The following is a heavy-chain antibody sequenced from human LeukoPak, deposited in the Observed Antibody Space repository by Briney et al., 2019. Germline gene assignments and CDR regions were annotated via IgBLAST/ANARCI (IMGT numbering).Heavy chain of an antibody. D-gene: IGHD3-10*01. J-gene: IGHJ4*02. Sequence: GGSLRLSCAASGFTFSSNYMSWVRQAPGKGLEWVSYISKGGSTIYYGDSVQGRFTISRDNAKNSLYLQMNRLRAEDTAVYYCVREDASGSYWVYWGQGTLVTVSS. V-gene: IGHV3-11*04. CDR1: GFTFSSNY. CDR3: VREDASGSYWVY. CDR2: ISKGGSTI.